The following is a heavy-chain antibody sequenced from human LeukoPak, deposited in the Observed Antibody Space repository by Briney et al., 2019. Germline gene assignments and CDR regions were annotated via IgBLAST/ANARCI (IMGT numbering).Heavy chain of an antibody. CDR1: GFTFSSYA. Sequence: PGRSLRLSCAASGFTFSSYAMHWVRQAPGKGLEWVAVISYDGSNKYYADSVKGRFTISRDNSKNTLYLQMNSLRAEGTAVYYCARDKGYYYYGMDVWGQGTTVTVSS. V-gene: IGHV3-30-3*01. CDR2: ISYDGSNK. CDR3: ARDKGYYYYGMDV. J-gene: IGHJ6*02.